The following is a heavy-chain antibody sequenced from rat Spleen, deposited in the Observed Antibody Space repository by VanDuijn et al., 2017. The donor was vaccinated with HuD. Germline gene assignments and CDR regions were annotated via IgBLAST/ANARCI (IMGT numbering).Heavy chain of an antibody. CDR1: GFIFSRSA. CDR2: ISYDGSST. D-gene: IGHD1-11*01. J-gene: IGHJ2*01. V-gene: IGHV5-29*01. CDR3: ARQEDYGGYSRDYFGY. Sequence: EVQLVESGGGSVQPGRSLKLSCAASGFIFSRSAMAWVRQAPTKGLEWVATISYDGSSTYYRDSVKGRFTISRDNAKSTLYLQISSLRSEDTATYYCARQEDYGGYSRDYFGYWGQGVVVTVSS.